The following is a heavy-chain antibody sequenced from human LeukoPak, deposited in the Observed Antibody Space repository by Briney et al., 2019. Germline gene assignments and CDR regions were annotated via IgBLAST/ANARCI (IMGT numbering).Heavy chain of an antibody. CDR1: GGSITSRDSS. CDR3: ARDKDKKGDGLDV. Sequence: SETLSLTCTVSGGSITSRDSSWSWIRQPPGKGLEWIGYINYSGSTSYNPSLKSRVTISVDTSKNQFSLKLSSVTAADTAVYYCARDKDKKGDGLDVWGQGTTVTV. J-gene: IGHJ6*02. V-gene: IGHV4-30-4*01. CDR2: INYSGST.